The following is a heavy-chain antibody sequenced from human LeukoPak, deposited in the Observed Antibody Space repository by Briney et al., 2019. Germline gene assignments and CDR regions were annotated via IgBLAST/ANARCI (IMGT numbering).Heavy chain of an antibody. J-gene: IGHJ5*02. D-gene: IGHD3-16*01. CDR2: INPDGSQK. V-gene: IGHV3-7*01. CDR3: VRQMIRFWFDP. CDR1: GFTFSLYW. Sequence: GGSLRLSCAASGFTFSLYWMTWVRQSPGKGLEWVADINPDGSQKYSVDSVKGRFTISRDNARNALFLQMNSLRAEDTAVYYCVRQMIRFWFDPWGQGTLVTVSS.